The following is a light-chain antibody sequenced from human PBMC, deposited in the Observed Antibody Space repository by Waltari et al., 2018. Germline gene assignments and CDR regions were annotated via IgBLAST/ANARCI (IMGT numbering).Light chain of an antibody. V-gene: IGKV1-39*01. CDR1: QSISTY. J-gene: IGKJ1*01. Sequence: DIQITQSPSSLSASVGDRVTVTCRASQSISTYLNWYQQKPGNAPKLLIYAASTLQSGVPSRFSGSGSGTDFTLTISSLQPEDFATYYCQESYNTPPTFGQGTKVEI. CDR3: QESYNTPPT. CDR2: AAS.